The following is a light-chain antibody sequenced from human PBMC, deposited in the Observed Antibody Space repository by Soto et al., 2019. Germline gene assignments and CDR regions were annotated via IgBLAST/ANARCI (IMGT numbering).Light chain of an antibody. CDR3: SSYRTGGPFV. J-gene: IGLJ1*01. CDR1: SIDVGGYNY. CDR2: EVS. V-gene: IGLV2-14*01. Sequence: QSALTQPASVSGSPGQSIAISCTGTSIDVGGYNYVSWYQQLPGKAPKLLISEVSNRPSGVSHRFSGSKSGNTASLTISGLQAEDEADYYCSSYRTGGPFVFXTGTKVTVL.